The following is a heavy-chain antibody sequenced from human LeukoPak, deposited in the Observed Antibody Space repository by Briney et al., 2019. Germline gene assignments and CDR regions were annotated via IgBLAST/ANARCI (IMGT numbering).Heavy chain of an antibody. V-gene: IGHV3-30*18. CDR1: GFTFSSYG. CDR3: AKDYAAGLDHYYYYMDV. D-gene: IGHD3-16*01. J-gene: IGHJ6*03. CDR2: ISYDGSNK. Sequence: PGGSLRLSCAASGFTFSSYGIHWVRQAPGKGLEWVAAISYDGSNKYYADSVKGRFTISRDNSKNTLYLQMNSLRAEDTAVYYCAKDYAAGLDHYYYYMDVWGKGTTVTVSS.